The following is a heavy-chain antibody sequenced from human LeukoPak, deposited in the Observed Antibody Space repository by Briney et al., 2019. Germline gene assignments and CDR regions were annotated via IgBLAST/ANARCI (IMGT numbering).Heavy chain of an antibody. D-gene: IGHD3-3*01. J-gene: IGHJ4*02. CDR2: IPYDGSDE. Sequence: GGSLRLSCVASGLAFSSYSMHWVRQAPGKGLEWVGVIPYDGSDEYYTDSVKGRFTISRDNSKNTVYLQMNSLRADDTAVYYCARDFTPEWFDIHWGQGTLVTVS. V-gene: IGHV3-30*04. CDR3: ARDFTPEWFDIH. CDR1: GLAFSSYS.